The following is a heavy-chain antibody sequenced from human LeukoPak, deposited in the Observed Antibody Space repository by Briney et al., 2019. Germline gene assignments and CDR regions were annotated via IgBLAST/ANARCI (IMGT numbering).Heavy chain of an antibody. CDR2: IIPIFGTA. CDR1: GGTFSSHA. V-gene: IGHV1-69*13. Sequence: EASVNVSCKASGGTFSSHAISWVRQAPGQGLEWMGGIIPIFGTANYAQKFQGRVTITADESTSTAYMELSSLRSEDTAVYYCATYCSSTSCPAEYYYYGMDVWGQGTTVTVSS. D-gene: IGHD2-2*01. J-gene: IGHJ6*02. CDR3: ATYCSSTSCPAEYYYYGMDV.